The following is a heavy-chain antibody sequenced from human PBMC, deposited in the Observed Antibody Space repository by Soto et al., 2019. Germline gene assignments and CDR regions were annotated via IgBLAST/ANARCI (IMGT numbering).Heavy chain of an antibody. Sequence: ASEKVSCKASGYTFTSYYMHWVRQAPGQGPEWMGIINPSGGSTSYAQKFQGRVTMTRDTSTSTVYMELSSLRSEDTAVYYCARVRTSLGLLYYGMDVWGQGTTVTVSS. CDR1: GYTFTSYY. CDR3: ARVRTSLGLLYYGMDV. CDR2: INPSGGST. V-gene: IGHV1-46*01. D-gene: IGHD7-27*01. J-gene: IGHJ6*02.